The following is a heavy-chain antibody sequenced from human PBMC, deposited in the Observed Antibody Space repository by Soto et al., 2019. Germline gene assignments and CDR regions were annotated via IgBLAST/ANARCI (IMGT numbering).Heavy chain of an antibody. J-gene: IGHJ4*02. Sequence: QVQLVQSGSESMQPGASVKVSCKGSGYNFNSHSINWLRQAPGQGLEWMVWINPNTGNSTYEQGFTGRFVFSVDTSVSTVYLQIFSLKADDSAVYYCARDRASGSFDYWGQGTLVTGSS. V-gene: IGHV7-4-1*01. D-gene: IGHD1-26*01. CDR1: GYNFNSHS. CDR3: ARDRASGSFDY. CDR2: INPNTGNS.